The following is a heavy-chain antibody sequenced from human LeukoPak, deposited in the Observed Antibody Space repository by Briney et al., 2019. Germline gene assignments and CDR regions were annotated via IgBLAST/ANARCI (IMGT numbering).Heavy chain of an antibody. CDR2: ISGSGGST. J-gene: IGHJ4*02. CDR1: GFTFSSYA. D-gene: IGHD1-26*01. CDR3: ARTPGYSGSYYIL. Sequence: GGSLRLSCAASGFTFSSYAMSWVRQAPGKGLEWVSTISGSGGSTYYADSVKGRFTISRDNSKNTLYLQMNSLRAEDTAVYYCARTPGYSGSYYILWGQGTLVTVSS. V-gene: IGHV3-23*01.